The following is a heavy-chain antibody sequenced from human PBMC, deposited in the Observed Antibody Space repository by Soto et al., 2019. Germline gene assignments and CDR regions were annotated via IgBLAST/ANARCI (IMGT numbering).Heavy chain of an antibody. D-gene: IGHD5-18*01. CDR3: ARGCTAMVIGLDY. CDR1: GGSISSSNW. Sequence: SLTCAVSGGSISSSNWWSWVRKPPGKGLEWIGEIYHSGSTNYNPSLKSRVTISVDKSKNQVSLKLSCVTAADPAVYYWARGCTAMVIGLDYWGQGTLVTVSS. J-gene: IGHJ4*02. CDR2: IYHSGST. V-gene: IGHV4-4*02.